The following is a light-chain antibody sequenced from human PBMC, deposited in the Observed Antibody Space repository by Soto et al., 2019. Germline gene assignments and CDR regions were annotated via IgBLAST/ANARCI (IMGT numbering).Light chain of an antibody. V-gene: IGKV1-33*01. CDR3: KQVKTYPRT. Sequence: DIQMTQSPSSLSASVGDTVTITCQARQDITNHLNWYQKKPGKAPNLLIYDASHLETGVPSRFSGSGSGTYFTLTISSLQPADFATYYCKQVKTYPRTFAGGTKVEIK. J-gene: IGKJ4*01. CDR2: DAS. CDR1: QDITNH.